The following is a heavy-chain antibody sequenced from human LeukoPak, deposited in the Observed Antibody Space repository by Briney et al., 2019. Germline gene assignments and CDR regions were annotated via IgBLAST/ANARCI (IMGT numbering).Heavy chain of an antibody. Sequence: PSETLSLTCTLSGGSISSGSYYWSWIRQPAGKGLEWIGRIYSTGSTNYNPSLQSRVTISVDTSKNQFSLKLSSVTAADTAVYYCARAYSSSWCDAFDIWGQGTMVTVSS. CDR1: GGSISSGSYY. D-gene: IGHD6-13*01. CDR2: IYSTGST. V-gene: IGHV4-61*02. CDR3: ARAYSSSWCDAFDI. J-gene: IGHJ3*02.